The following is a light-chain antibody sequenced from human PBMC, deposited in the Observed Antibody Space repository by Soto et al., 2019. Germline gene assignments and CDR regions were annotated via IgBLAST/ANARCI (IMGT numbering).Light chain of an antibody. J-gene: IGLJ1*01. CDR1: SSNIGANYD. CDR3: QSYDSTLSARYV. CDR2: ANS. V-gene: IGLV1-40*01. Sequence: QAVVTQPPSVSGAPGQRVTISCTGSSSNIGANYDVHWYQQRPGTAPKLLIFANSNRPSGVPDRFSGSKSGTSASLVITGLRAEDEGDYYCQSYDSTLSARYVFGTGTKLTVL.